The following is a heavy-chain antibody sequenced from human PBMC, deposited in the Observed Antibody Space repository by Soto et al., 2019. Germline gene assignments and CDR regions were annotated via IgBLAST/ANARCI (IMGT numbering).Heavy chain of an antibody. CDR2: ISGNGGST. V-gene: IGHV3-23*01. CDR1: RFTFSSFA. D-gene: IGHD1-26*01. J-gene: IGHJ4*02. CDR3: AKENLGAPYFGS. Sequence: EVQLLESGGGLLQPGGSLRLSCAASRFTFSSFAMSWVRQAPGKGLEWVSAISGNGGSTYYADSVKGRFTISRDNSKNTLFLQMNSLRADDTAIYYCAKENLGAPYFGSWGRGTLVSVSS.